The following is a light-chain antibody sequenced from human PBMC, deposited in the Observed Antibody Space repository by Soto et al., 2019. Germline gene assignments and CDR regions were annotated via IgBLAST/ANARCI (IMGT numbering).Light chain of an antibody. CDR2: DAS. Sequence: DIQMTQSPPTLPASAGDRVTITCRASQDISRWLAWYQQKPGKAPKLLVYDASTLQSGVATRFSGSGSGTEFTLIISGLQPEDSATYYCQQYTNTNNPWMFGQGTKVDI. V-gene: IGKV1-5*01. CDR1: QDISRW. CDR3: QQYTNTNNPWM. J-gene: IGKJ1*01.